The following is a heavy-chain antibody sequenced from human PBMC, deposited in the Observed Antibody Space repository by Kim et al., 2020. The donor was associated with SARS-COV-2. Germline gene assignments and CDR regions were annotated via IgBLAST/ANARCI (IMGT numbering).Heavy chain of an antibody. CDR3: RKGGWGSRLDC. CDR2: MSGDDSDKT. V-gene: IGHV3-23*01. Sequence: GGSLRLSCAASGFLFRIFPMTWVRQAPGKGLQWVAAMSGDDSDKTYYAESVKGRFTISRDNSNNTLYLEVTNVRVEDTAVYYCRKGGWGSRLDCLGQGTLVTVS. D-gene: IGHD3-16*01. CDR1: GFLFRIFP. J-gene: IGHJ4*02.